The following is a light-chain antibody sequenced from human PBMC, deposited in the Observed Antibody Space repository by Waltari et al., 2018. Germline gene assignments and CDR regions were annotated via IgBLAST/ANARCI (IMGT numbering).Light chain of an antibody. CDR3: QSYDTSLSVV. CDR1: GSNIGAGYD. J-gene: IGLJ2*01. V-gene: IGLV1-40*01. Sequence: QSVLTQPPSVSGAPGQRVTISCTGSGSNIGAGYDVHWYQQLPGKAPKLLTNCPVTRPLGVPDLYFGSQSGTSASLAITGLQAEDEADYYCQSYDTSLSVVFGGGTKLTVL. CDR2: CPV.